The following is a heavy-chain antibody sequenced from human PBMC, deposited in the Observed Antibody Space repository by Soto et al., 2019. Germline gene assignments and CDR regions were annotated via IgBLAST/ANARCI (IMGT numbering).Heavy chain of an antibody. D-gene: IGHD2-2*01. Sequence: PGESLKISCKASGFTFSSYSLGWVRHMPGKGLQWMGNIFSSDSSAKDSPSFVGQVTISVDRSINTAYLQWSSLKASDTAIYYCGTWRGSSWFDYWGPGTLVTVSS. CDR1: GFTFSSYS. J-gene: IGHJ4*02. V-gene: IGHV5-51*01. CDR2: IFSSDSSA. CDR3: GTWRGSSWFDY.